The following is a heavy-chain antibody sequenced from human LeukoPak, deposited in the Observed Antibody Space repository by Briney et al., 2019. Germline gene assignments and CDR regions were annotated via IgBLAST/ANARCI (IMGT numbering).Heavy chain of an antibody. V-gene: IGHV1-8*01. Sequence: ASVKVSCKASGYTFTSYDINWVRQATGQGLEWMGWMNPNSGNTDYAQKFQARVTMTRNTTISTAYMKLSGLRSEDTAVYYCARGLDYGETYDYWGQGTLVTVSS. CDR3: ARGLDYGETYDY. CDR2: MNPNSGNT. D-gene: IGHD4-17*01. J-gene: IGHJ4*02. CDR1: GYTFTSYD.